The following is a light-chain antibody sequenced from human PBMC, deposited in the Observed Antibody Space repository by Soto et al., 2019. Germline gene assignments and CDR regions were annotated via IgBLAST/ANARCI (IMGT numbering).Light chain of an antibody. CDR1: SSDVGHSNF. V-gene: IGLV2-8*01. CDR3: NAQADNGKHV. Sequence: QSAPTQPPSASGSPGQSVTISCTGSSSDVGHSNFVSWYQQHPGKGPKLIIYEVSKRPSGVPDRFSGSKSGNTASLSVSGLQDEDEADYFCNAQADNGKHVFGTGTKLTVL. CDR2: EVS. J-gene: IGLJ1*01.